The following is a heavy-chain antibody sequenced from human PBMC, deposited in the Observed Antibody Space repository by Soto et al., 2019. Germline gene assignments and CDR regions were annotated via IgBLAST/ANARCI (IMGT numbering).Heavy chain of an antibody. CDR1: GLTVTRNF. V-gene: IGHV3-66*01. CDR2: IYPGGTT. D-gene: IGHD3-22*01. J-gene: IGHJ5*02. Sequence: EVQLVESGGNLVQPGGSLRISCLASGLTVTRNFMSWVRQAPGKGLECVSVIYPGGTTYYADSVKGRFTISRDSSNNTVSLQMNSLRADDTAVYYCARGFDASGYLGWLDPWGQGTLVTVSS. CDR3: ARGFDASGYLGWLDP.